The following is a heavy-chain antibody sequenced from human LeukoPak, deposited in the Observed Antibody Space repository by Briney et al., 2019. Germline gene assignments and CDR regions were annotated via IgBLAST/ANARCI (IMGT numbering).Heavy chain of an antibody. Sequence: PSETLSLTCAVSGDSISSSNWWSWVRQPPGKGLEWIGQIYHSGSTNYNPSLESRVTVSVDKSKNQFSLKLSSVTAADTAVYYCVQGGSWNLPGPWGQGTLVTVSS. D-gene: IGHD1-1*01. V-gene: IGHV4-4*02. CDR1: GDSISSSNW. J-gene: IGHJ5*02. CDR2: IYHSGST. CDR3: VQGGSWNLPGP.